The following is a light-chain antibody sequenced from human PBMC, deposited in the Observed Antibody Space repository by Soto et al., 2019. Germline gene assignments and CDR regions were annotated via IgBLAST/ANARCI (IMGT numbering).Light chain of an antibody. CDR1: QGIGND. CDR3: LHLYNFSWK. V-gene: IGKV1-6*01. J-gene: IGKJ1*01. CDR2: AAS. Sequence: ASQLTQAPSSLSASVGDRVAISCRASQGIGNDLAWYQQKPGKAPRLLIFAASNLQSGVPSRFSGSGSRTDFTLTISRLQPEDFANYYCLHLYNFSWKFAQGTMGEI.